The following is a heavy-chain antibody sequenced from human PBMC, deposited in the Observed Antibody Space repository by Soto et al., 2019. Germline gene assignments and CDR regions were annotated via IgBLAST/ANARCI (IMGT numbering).Heavy chain of an antibody. Sequence: QVQLVQSGAEVKKPGASVKVSCKASGYTFTSYYMHWVRQAPGQGLEWMGIINPSGGSTSYAQKFQGRVTMTRDTSTSTVYMELSSLRSEDTAVYYCARDGGAPHDSSGSTSAYYYGMDVWGQGTTVTVSS. D-gene: IGHD3-22*01. CDR1: GYTFTSYY. J-gene: IGHJ6*02. CDR3: ARDGGAPHDSSGSTSAYYYGMDV. CDR2: INPSGGST. V-gene: IGHV1-46*01.